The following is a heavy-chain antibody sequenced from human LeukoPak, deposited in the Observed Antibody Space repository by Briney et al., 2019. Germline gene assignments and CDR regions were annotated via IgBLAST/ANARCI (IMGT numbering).Heavy chain of an antibody. V-gene: IGHV4-61*02. J-gene: IGHJ4*02. CDR3: ASRYYGGNSVDY. CDR2: IYTSGST. D-gene: IGHD4-23*01. CDR1: GYSISSGYY. Sequence: PSETLSLTCAVSGYSISSGYYWSWIRQPAGKGLEWIGRIYTSGSTNYNPSLKSRVTISVDTSKNQFSLKLSSVTAADTAVYYCASRYYGGNSVDYWGQGTLVTVSS.